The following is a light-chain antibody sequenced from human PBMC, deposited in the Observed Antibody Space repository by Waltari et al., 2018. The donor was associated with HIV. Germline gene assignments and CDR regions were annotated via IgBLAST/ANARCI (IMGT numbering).Light chain of an antibody. V-gene: IGLV3-21*02. CDR3: QVWDSSSDHYV. Sequence: SYVLTLSPSVSVAPRQTARIICWGNNIRRTRAPWSQQRPGQAPVLVVYDDSDRPSGIPERFSGSNSGNTATLTISRVEAGDEADYYCQVWDSSSDHYVFGTGTKVTVL. J-gene: IGLJ1*01. CDR1: NIRRTR. CDR2: DDS.